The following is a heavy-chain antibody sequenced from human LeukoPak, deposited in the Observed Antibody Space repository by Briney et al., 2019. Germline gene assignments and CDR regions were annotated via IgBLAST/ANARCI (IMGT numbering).Heavy chain of an antibody. J-gene: IGHJ4*02. CDR1: GFTFSSYE. CDR2: ISSSGSTI. V-gene: IGHV3-48*03. D-gene: IGHD1-1*01. CDR3: AKAGLKLESRGSFDY. Sequence: GGSLRLSCAASGFTFSSYEMNWVRQAPGKGLEWVSYISSSGSTIYYADSVKGRFTISRDNAKNSLYLQMNSLRAEDTAVYYCAKAGLKLESRGSFDYWGQGTLVTVSS.